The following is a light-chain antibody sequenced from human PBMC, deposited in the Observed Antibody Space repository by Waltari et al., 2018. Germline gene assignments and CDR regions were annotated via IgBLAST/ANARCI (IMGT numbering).Light chain of an antibody. CDR2: NNN. CDR3: AVWDDDLGGV. CDR1: NSNIGSNS. V-gene: IGLV1-44*01. J-gene: IGLJ3*02. Sequence: QSVLPQPPSVSGTPGQRVTISCSDSNSNIGSNSVNWYQQLPGTAPKLLIYNNNQGPSGVPDRFSASKSGTSASLAITGLQSEDEADYYCAVWDDDLGGVFGGGTKLTVL.